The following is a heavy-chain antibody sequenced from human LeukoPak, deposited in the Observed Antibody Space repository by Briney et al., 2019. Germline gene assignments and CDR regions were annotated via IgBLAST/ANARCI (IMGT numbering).Heavy chain of an antibody. D-gene: IGHD6-13*01. CDR2: ISSSGSTI. CDR3: ARFRGVSSWYSFYYFDY. Sequence: HPGGSLRLSCAVSGFTFSSYEMNWVRQAPGKWLEWVSYISSSGSTIYYADSVKGRFTISRDNAKNSLYLQMNSLRAEDTAVYYCARFRGVSSWYSFYYFDYWGQGTLVTVSS. V-gene: IGHV3-48*03. J-gene: IGHJ4*02. CDR1: GFTFSSYE.